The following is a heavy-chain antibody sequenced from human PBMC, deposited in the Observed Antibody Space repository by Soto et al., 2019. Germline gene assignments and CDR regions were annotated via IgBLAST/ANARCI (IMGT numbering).Heavy chain of an antibody. CDR3: AKGDAPNCISTSCYFNY. D-gene: IGHD2-2*01. Sequence: PGGSLRISCAASGFTFEDYDMHWVRQAPGKGLEWVSGISWNSGNIGYADSVKGRFTISRDNAKNSLYLQMNSLRAEGTALYYCAKGDAPNCISTSCYFNYWGQGTLVTSP. CDR1: GFTFEDYD. CDR2: ISWNSGNI. V-gene: IGHV3-9*01. J-gene: IGHJ4*02.